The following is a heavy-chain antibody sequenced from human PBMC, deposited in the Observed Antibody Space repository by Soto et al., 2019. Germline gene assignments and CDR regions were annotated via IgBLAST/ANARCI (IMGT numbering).Heavy chain of an antibody. J-gene: IGHJ2*01. CDR2: IIPIFGTA. CDR3: ARGNHRWLQLWYFDL. D-gene: IGHD5-12*01. V-gene: IGHV1-69*12. CDR1: GGTFSSYT. Sequence: QVQLVQSGAEVKKPGSSVTVSCKASGGTFSSYTISWVRQAPGQGLEWMGGIIPIFGTANYAQKFQGRVTITADESTSTAYMELSSLRSEDTAVYYCARGNHRWLQLWYFDLWGGAPWSLSPQ.